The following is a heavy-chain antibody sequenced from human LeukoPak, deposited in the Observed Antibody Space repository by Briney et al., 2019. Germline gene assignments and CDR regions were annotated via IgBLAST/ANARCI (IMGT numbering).Heavy chain of an antibody. CDR1: GGSFSGYY. CDR3: ARGPYSSSWPSYYYYYMDV. V-gene: IGHV4-34*01. CDR2: INHSGST. J-gene: IGHJ6*03. Sequence: PSETLSLTCAVYGGSFSGYYWSWIRQPPGKGLEWIGEINHSGSTNYNPSLKSRVTISVDTSKNQFSLKLSSVTAADTAVCYCARGPYSSSWPSYYYYYMDVWGKGTTVTVSS. D-gene: IGHD6-13*01.